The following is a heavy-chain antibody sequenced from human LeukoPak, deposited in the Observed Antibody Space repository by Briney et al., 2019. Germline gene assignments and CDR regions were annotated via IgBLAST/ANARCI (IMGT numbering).Heavy chain of an antibody. J-gene: IGHJ4*01. CDR3: ARVTDDILWNYFDY. CDR2: INPNGGGT. D-gene: IGHD2/OR15-2a*01. Sequence: GASVKLSCKPAGHPVTASYRPWVRQAPGQPLEWLGWINPNGGGTNYAHTFQGRVPIPRDKSISTAYMQLSSLRSDDTAVYYCARVTDDILWNYFDYCGQGTLVTVSS. CDR1: GHPVTASY. V-gene: IGHV1-2*02.